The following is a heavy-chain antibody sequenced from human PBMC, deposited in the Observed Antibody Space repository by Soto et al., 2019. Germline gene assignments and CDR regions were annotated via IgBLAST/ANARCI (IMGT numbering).Heavy chain of an antibody. CDR1: GFTFSSYA. J-gene: IGHJ4*02. D-gene: IGHD3-9*01. V-gene: IGHV3-15*01. Sequence: GGSLRLSCAASGFTFSSYAMTWFRQAAWKWLEWVCRIKSKTDGGTADYAAPVKGRATISRDDSKNTVYLQMNSLKTEDTAVYYCTTGIYYDILTGYHNVAYWGQGALVTVSS. CDR2: IKSKTDGGTA. CDR3: TTGIYYDILTGYHNVAY.